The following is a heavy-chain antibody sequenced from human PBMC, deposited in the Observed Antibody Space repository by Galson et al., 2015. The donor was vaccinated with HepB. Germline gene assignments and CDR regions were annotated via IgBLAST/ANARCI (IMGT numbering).Heavy chain of an antibody. J-gene: IGHJ2*01. Sequence: SLRLSCAASGFTFDDYGMSWVRQAPGKGLEWVSGINWNGGSTGYADSVKGRFTISRDNAKNSLYLQMNSLRAEDTALYHCAREPDRASGYERDWYFDLWGRGTLVTVSS. CDR3: AREPDRASGYERDWYFDL. CDR2: INWNGGST. D-gene: IGHD5-12*01. V-gene: IGHV3-20*01. CDR1: GFTFDDYG.